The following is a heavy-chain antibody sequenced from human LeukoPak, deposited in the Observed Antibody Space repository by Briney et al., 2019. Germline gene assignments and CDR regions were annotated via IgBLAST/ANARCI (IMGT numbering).Heavy chain of an antibody. V-gene: IGHV4-34*01. CDR1: GGSFSGYY. J-gene: IGHJ4*02. D-gene: IGHD6-19*01. CDR3: ARQWLVAPYYFDY. Sequence: NPSETLSLTCAVYGGSFSGYYWSWIRQPPGKGLEWIGEINHSGSTNYNPSLKSRVTISVDTSKNQFSLKLSSVTAADTAVYYCARQWLVAPYYFDYWGQGTLVTVSS. CDR2: INHSGST.